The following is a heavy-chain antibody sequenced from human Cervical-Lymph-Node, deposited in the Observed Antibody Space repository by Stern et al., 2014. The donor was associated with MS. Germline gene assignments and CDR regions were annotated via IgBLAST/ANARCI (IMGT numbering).Heavy chain of an antibody. CDR3: AREADPHSGTFDF. D-gene: IGHD1-14*01. CDR2: ITPMFAIA. Sequence: VQLLQSGAEVKKPGSSVTVSCKASGGDFSSYAVSWLRQAPGQGPEWMGRITPMFAIANYAQKFQGRVTITADESTSTAYMEIHSLKSGDTAVYYCAREADPHSGTFDFWGQGTLVTVSS. V-gene: IGHV1-69*18. J-gene: IGHJ4*02. CDR1: GGDFSSYA.